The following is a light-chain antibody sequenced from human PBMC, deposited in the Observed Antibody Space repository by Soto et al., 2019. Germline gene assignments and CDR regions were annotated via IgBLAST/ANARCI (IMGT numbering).Light chain of an antibody. Sequence: VVLTKSPATLSLSPGERAVVSCWASQSVKSLLAWYQHKPGQAPRLLIYRASTRATDTPDRFSGSGFGTDFALTISSLQSEDSAVYYCQQYNKWPITFGQGTRLEI. CDR2: RAS. CDR1: QSVKSL. J-gene: IGKJ5*01. CDR3: QQYNKWPIT. V-gene: IGKV3-15*01.